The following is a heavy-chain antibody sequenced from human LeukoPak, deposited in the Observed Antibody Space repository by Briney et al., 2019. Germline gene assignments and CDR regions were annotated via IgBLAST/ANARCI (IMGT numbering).Heavy chain of an antibody. V-gene: IGHV1-46*01. D-gene: IGHD6-19*01. Sequence: ASVKVSCKASGYTFTSYYMRWVRQAPGQGLEWMGIINPSGGSTSYAQKFQGRVTMTRDTSTSTVYMELSSLRSEDTAVYYCARDRRDLYSSGWYGGDAFDIWGQGTMVTVSS. CDR3: ARDRRDLYSSGWYGGDAFDI. CDR1: GYTFTSYY. CDR2: INPSGGST. J-gene: IGHJ3*02.